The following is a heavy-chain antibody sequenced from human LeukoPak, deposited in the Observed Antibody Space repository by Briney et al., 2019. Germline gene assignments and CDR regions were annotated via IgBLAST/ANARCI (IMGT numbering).Heavy chain of an antibody. CDR2: MNPNSGNT. D-gene: IGHD3-9*01. CDR1: GYTFTSYD. V-gene: IGHV1-8*01. J-gene: IGHJ4*02. Sequence: ASVKVSCKASGYTFTSYDINWVRQATGQGLEWMGWMNPNSGNTGYAQKFQGRVTMTRNTSISTAYMELSSLRSGDTAVYYCARGEYYDILTGYPPPHYWGQGTLVTVSS. CDR3: ARGEYYDILTGYPPPHY.